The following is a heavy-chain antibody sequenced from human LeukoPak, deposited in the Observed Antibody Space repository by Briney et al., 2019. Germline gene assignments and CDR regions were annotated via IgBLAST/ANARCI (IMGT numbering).Heavy chain of an antibody. D-gene: IGHD1-26*01. Sequence: SETLSLTCAVYGGSFSGYYWSWIRQPPGKGLEWIGEINHSGSTNYNPSLKSRVTISVDTSKNQFSLKLSSVTAADTAVYYCARLLRPGRGGRTRYYYMDVWGKGTTVTISS. CDR2: INHSGST. CDR1: GGSFSGYY. V-gene: IGHV4-34*01. CDR3: ARLLRPGRGGRTRYYYMDV. J-gene: IGHJ6*03.